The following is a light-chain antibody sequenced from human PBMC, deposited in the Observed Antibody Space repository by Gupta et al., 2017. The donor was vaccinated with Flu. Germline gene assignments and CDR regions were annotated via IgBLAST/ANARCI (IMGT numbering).Light chain of an antibody. CDR1: SSDVGLYEY. CDR2: DVS. CDR3: CSYAGRYTWV. V-gene: IGLV2-11*01. J-gene: IGLJ2*01. Sequence: SVLTQPRPVSGSPGQSVTISCTGSSSDVGLYEYVSWYQHHPGKAPSLIIYDVSRRPAGVPDRFSASKSGNTASLTISGLQAEDEADYHCCSYAGRYTWVFGGGTKVTVL.